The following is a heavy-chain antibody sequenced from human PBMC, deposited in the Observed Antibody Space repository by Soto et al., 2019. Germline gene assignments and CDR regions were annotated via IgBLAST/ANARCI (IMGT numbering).Heavy chain of an antibody. CDR1: GYSFTSYC. CDR3: ATQIYDSDTGPDFLYYFES. J-gene: IGHJ4*02. CDR2: IYPGDSDT. D-gene: IGHD3-22*01. V-gene: IGHV5-51*01. Sequence: GEFLKISCKGSGYSFTSYCIGWVRQMRVKGLEWMWIIYPGDSDTRYSPSFQGQVTISADKYISTAYLQWSSLRASDTAMYYCATQIYDSDTGPDFLYYFESGGQGSPVTVSS.